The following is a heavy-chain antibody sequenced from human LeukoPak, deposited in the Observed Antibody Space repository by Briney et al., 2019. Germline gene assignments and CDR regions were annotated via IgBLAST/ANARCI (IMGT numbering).Heavy chain of an antibody. Sequence: GGSLRLSCAVSGFTVSSNSMSWVRQAPGKGLEWVSFIYSGTIHYSDSVKGRFTISRDNSKNTLYLQMNSLRAEDTAVYYCARRAGAYSHPYDYWGQGTLVTVSS. CDR3: ARRAGAYSHPYDY. CDR1: GFTVSSNS. V-gene: IGHV3-53*01. D-gene: IGHD4/OR15-4a*01. CDR2: IYSGTI. J-gene: IGHJ4*02.